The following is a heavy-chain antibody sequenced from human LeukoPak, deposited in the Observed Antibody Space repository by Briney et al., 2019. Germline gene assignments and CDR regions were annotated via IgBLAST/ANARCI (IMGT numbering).Heavy chain of an antibody. CDR1: GFTFSSYS. CDR2: IKQDGSEK. V-gene: IGHV3-7*01. J-gene: IGHJ4*02. Sequence: GSLRLSCAASGFTFSSYSMNWVRQAPGKGLEWVANIKQDGSEKYYVDSVKGRFTISRDNAKNSLYLQMNSLRAEDTAVYYCARSNVLSSAMAYFDYWGQGTLVTVSS. D-gene: IGHD5-18*01. CDR3: ARSNVLSSAMAYFDY.